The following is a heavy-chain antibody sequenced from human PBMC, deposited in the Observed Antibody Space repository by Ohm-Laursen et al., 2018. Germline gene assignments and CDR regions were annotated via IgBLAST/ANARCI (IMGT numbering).Heavy chain of an antibody. CDR2: IWYDGSNK. J-gene: IGHJ4*02. CDR1: GFTFSSYG. V-gene: IGHV3-33*06. D-gene: IGHD3-22*01. CDR3: AKEYYYDSSGYSL. Sequence: SLRLSCAASGFTFSSYGMHWVRQAPGRGLEWVAVIWYDGSNKYYADSVKGRFTISRDNSKNTLYLQMNSLRAEDTAVYYCAKEYYYDSSGYSLWGQGTLVTVSS.